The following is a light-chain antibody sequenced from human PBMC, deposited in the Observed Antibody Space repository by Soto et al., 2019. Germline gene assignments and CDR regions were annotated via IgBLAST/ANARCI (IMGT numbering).Light chain of an antibody. J-gene: IGKJ2*01. Sequence: EIVLTQSPATLSLSPGERATLSCRASQSVSSYLAWFQQKPGQAPRLLIFDASNRPTGIPARFSGSGSGTDFTLTISSLEPEDFAVYYCHHYTIWPPYTFGQGTKVDIK. CDR3: HHYTIWPPYT. CDR2: DAS. V-gene: IGKV3-11*01. CDR1: QSVSSY.